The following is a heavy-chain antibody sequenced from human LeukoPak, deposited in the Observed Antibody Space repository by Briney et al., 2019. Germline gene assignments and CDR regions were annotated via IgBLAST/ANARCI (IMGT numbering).Heavy chain of an antibody. CDR3: ASQGGSMVWFDP. CDR1: GGTFSSYA. CDR2: IIPIFGTA. Sequence: ASVKVSCKASGGTFSSYAISWVRQAPGQGLEWMGRIIPIFGTANYAQKFQGRVTITTDESTSTAYMELSSLRSEDTAVYYCASQGGSMVWFDPWGQGTLVTVSS. V-gene: IGHV1-69*05. J-gene: IGHJ5*02. D-gene: IGHD3-10*01.